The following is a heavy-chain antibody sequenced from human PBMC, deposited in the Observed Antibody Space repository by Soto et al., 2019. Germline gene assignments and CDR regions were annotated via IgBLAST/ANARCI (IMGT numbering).Heavy chain of an antibody. CDR3: ARVPDR. CDR2: IYHSGST. CDR1: GGSISSGGYS. J-gene: IGHJ5*02. V-gene: IGHV4-30-2*01. D-gene: IGHD2-2*01. Sequence: QLQLQESGSGLVKPSQTLSLTCAVSGGSISSGGYSWSWIRQPPGKGLEWIGYIYHSGSTYNNPSLNTRVTLSVDMSKNQSALKLSSVTAADTAVYYCARVPDRWGQGTLVTVSS.